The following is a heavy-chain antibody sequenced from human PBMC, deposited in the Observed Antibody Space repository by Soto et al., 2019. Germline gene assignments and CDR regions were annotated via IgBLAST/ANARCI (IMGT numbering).Heavy chain of an antibody. V-gene: IGHV1-69*13. Sequence: SVEVSCKASGGTFSSYAISWVRQAPGQGLEWMGGIIPIFGTANYAQKFQGRVTITADESTSTAYMELSSLTSDDSAVYYCAKDGRHCSGGSCPQGHWGQGTLVTVSS. CDR3: AKDGRHCSGGSCPQGH. CDR2: IIPIFGTA. J-gene: IGHJ4*02. D-gene: IGHD2-15*01. CDR1: GGTFSSYA.